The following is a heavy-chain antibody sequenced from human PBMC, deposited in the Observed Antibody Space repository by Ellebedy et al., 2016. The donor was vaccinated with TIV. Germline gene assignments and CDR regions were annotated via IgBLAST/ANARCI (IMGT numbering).Heavy chain of an antibody. CDR2: FDPEDGER. Sequence: AASVKVSCKVSVYTLNGVSINWVRQAPGKGLEWMGGFDPEDGERIYALKFQGRVTMTEDSSTDTAYMELSRLKSEDAAVYFCATVGGAKYGALYFDYWGQGTLVTVPS. J-gene: IGHJ4*02. V-gene: IGHV1-24*01. CDR1: VYTLNGVS. CDR3: ATVGGAKYGALYFDY. D-gene: IGHD3-3*01.